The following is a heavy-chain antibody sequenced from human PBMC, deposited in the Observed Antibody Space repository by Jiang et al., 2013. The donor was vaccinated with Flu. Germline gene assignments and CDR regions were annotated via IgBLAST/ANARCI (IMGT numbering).Heavy chain of an antibody. CDR3: ARPSVDGGYDRRFDY. Sequence: TQTLTLTCSFSGFSLTSEGVGVGWIRQSPGRPGVACTRYWDDDERYSPSLKSRISITKDTSKNQVVLTMTNMSPVDTATYYCARPSVDGGYDRRFDYWGPGNPGHRLL. J-gene: IGHJ4*02. CDR1: GFSLTSEGVG. V-gene: IGHV2-5*02. CDR2: YWDDDE. D-gene: IGHD5-12*01.